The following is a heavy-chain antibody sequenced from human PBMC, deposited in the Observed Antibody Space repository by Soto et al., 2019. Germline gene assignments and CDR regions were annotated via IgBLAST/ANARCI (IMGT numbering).Heavy chain of an antibody. J-gene: IGHJ4*02. CDR1: GGSISSGGYY. CDR2: IYYSGST. V-gene: IGHV4-31*03. CDR3: ARSGYSYGPNPLLY. Sequence: QVQLQESGPGLVKPSQTLSLTCTVSGGSISSGGYYWSWIRQHPGKGLEWIGYIYYSGSTYYNPSLKSRVTISVDTAKNPFSLKLSSVTAADTAVYYCARSGYSYGPNPLLYWGQGTLVTVSS. D-gene: IGHD5-18*01.